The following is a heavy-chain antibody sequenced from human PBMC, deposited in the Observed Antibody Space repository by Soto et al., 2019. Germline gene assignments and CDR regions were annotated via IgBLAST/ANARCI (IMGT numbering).Heavy chain of an antibody. CDR3: TKGSEVARQELDY. Sequence: QVQLVESGGGVVQPGRSLRLSCAASRFTFSNFGMHWGRQAPGKGLEWVAAISADGSDKYFSDSVKGRFTISRDNSKNTLFLQMNSLRVEDTAVYYCTKGSEVARQELDYWGQGTLVTVSS. V-gene: IGHV3-30*18. CDR2: ISADGSDK. CDR1: RFTFSNFG. D-gene: IGHD3-3*01. J-gene: IGHJ4*02.